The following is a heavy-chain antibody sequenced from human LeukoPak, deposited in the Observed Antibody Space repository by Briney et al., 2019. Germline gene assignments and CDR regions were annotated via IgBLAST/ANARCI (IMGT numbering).Heavy chain of an antibody. D-gene: IGHD7-27*01. V-gene: IGHV3-23*01. CDR1: GFIFSSYA. CDR3: AKDPLGNIDY. CDR2: FSGSCGST. Sequence: PGGPLSLSCGASGFIFSSYAMSWVRQARGKRLEWVSAFSGSCGSTYYAESVKGRFTISRDNSKNTLYLQMNSLRAEDTAVYYCAKDPLGNIDYWGQGTLVTVSS. J-gene: IGHJ4*02.